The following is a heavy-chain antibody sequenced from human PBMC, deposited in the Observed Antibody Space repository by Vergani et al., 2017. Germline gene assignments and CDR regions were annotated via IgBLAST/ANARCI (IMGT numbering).Heavy chain of an antibody. V-gene: IGHV3-48*01. J-gene: IGHJ3*02. CDR2: ISSSSSTI. D-gene: IGHD3-3*01. Sequence: VRLVESGGGVVQTGGSLRLSCAASGFTFSSYSMNWVRQAPGKGLEWVSYISSSSSTIYYADSVKGRFTISRDNAKNSLYLQMNSLRAEDTAVYYCARDPIFGVAHDAFDIWGQGTMVTVSS. CDR1: GFTFSSYS. CDR3: ARDPIFGVAHDAFDI.